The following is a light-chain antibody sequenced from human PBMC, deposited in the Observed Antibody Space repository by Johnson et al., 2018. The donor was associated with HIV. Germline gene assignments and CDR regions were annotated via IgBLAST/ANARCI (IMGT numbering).Light chain of an antibody. CDR1: SSNIGNNY. J-gene: IGLJ1*01. CDR3: ATWDSSLSVDV. Sequence: QSVLTQPPSVSAAPGQKVTISCSGSSSNIGNNYVSWYQQLPGTAPKVLIYDNSKRPSGIPDRFSGSKSGTSATLVITGLQTGDEADYHCATWDSSLSVDVFGTGTKVTVL. CDR2: DNS. V-gene: IGLV1-51*01.